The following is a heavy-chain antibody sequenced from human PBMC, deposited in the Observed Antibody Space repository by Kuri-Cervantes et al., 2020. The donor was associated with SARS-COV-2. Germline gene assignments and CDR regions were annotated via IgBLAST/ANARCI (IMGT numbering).Heavy chain of an antibody. D-gene: IGHD1-1*01. CDR1: GFTFSSYA. V-gene: IGHV3-23*01. CDR3: TRESYRLNVGFDF. Sequence: GGSLRLSCAASGFTFSSYAMSWVRQAPGKGLEWVSAISGSGGSTYYADSVKGRFTISRDNSKNTLSLQMNSLTVEDTAVYYCTRESYRLNVGFDFWGQGTRVTVSS. CDR2: ISGSGGST. J-gene: IGHJ4*02.